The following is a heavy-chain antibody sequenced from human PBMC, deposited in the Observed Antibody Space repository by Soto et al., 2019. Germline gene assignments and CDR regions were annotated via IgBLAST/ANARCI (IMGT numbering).Heavy chain of an antibody. V-gene: IGHV4-34*01. Sequence: QVQLQQWGAGLLKPSETLSLTCAVYGGSFSGYYWSWIRQPPGKGLEWIGEINHSGSTNYNPSLKSRVTISVDTSKHQFSLELSSVTAADTAVYYCARGRWGYYYGSGSSPSWFDPWGQGTLVTVSS. CDR2: INHSGST. CDR3: ARGRWGYYYGSGSSPSWFDP. CDR1: GGSFSGYY. J-gene: IGHJ5*02. D-gene: IGHD3-10*01.